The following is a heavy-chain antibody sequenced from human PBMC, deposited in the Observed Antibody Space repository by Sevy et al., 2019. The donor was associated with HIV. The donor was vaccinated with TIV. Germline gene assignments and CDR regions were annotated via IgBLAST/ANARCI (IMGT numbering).Heavy chain of an antibody. CDR3: AKDEGYYDILTGHPDY. D-gene: IGHD3-9*01. V-gene: IGHV3-9*01. Sequence: GGSLRLSCAASGFTFDDYAMHWVRQAPGKGLEWVSGIRWNSGSIGYADSVKGRFTISRDNAKNSLYLKMNSLRAEDTALSYCAKDEGYYDILTGHPDYWGQGTLVTVSS. CDR2: IRWNSGSI. CDR1: GFTFDDYA. J-gene: IGHJ4*02.